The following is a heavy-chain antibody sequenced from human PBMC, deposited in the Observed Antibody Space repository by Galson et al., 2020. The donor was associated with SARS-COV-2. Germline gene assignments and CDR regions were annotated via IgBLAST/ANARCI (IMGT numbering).Heavy chain of an antibody. CDR1: GFTFSSHA. J-gene: IGHJ4*02. D-gene: IGHD6-19*01. Sequence: LKISCAASGFTFSSHAMHWVHQAPGKGLEWVAQIFFDGSDKYYGDSVKGRFTISRDSSKNTVYLQMNNLRADDTAVYYCARDGQTSSGWAFDYWGQGTLVTVCS. CDR2: IFFDGSDK. CDR3: ARDGQTSSGWAFDY. V-gene: IGHV3-33*01.